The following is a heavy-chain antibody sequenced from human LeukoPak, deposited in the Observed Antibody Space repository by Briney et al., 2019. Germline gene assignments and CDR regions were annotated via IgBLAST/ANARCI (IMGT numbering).Heavy chain of an antibody. J-gene: IGHJ4*02. CDR2: TNQEGSEK. D-gene: IGHD5-12*01. V-gene: IGHV3-7*01. CDR3: ARDPKWLDY. Sequence: PGGFVRLSCAASGCTLSAYWMSWVRQAPGKGLEWVANTNQEGSEKYYVDSVKGRFTISKDNAKNALYLQMNSLRAEDTAVYYCARDPKWLDYWGQGTLVTVSS. CDR1: GCTLSAYW.